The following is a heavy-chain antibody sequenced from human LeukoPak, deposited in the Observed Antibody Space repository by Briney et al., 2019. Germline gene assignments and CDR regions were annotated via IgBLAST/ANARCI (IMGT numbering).Heavy chain of an antibody. CDR2: IYYSGST. CDR3: AGSYYYDSSGLGH. D-gene: IGHD3-22*01. V-gene: IGHV4-30-4*01. J-gene: IGHJ4*02. Sequence: PSETLSLTCTVSGGSISSGDYYWSWIRQPPGKGLEWIGYIYYSGSTYYNPSLKSRVTISVDTSKNQFSLKLSSVTAADTAVYYCAGSYYYDSSGLGHWGQGTLVTVSS. CDR1: GGSISSGDYY.